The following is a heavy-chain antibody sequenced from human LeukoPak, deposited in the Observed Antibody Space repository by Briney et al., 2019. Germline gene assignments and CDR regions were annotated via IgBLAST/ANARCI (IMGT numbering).Heavy chain of an antibody. CDR3: VRALGSSSADY. J-gene: IGHJ4*02. CDR2: INQDGSEQ. V-gene: IGHV3-7*01. Sequence: PGGSLRLSCAASGFTFTNNWMSWVRQAPGKGLEWVANINQDGSEQYYADSVEGRFTISRDNTKNSLSLQMNSLRGEDTAVYYCVRALGSSSADYWGQGTLVTVSS. CDR1: GFTFTNNW. D-gene: IGHD6-6*01.